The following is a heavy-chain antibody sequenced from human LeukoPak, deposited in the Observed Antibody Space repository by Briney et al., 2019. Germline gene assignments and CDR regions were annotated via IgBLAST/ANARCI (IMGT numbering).Heavy chain of an antibody. J-gene: IGHJ4*02. V-gene: IGHV1-3*03. CDR1: GYTFSNYA. CDR3: ARGAAGSGSYYTYFDY. Sequence: GASVKVSCKASGYTFSNYAVLWVRQAPGQRLEWMGWINAGNGNTKYSQEFQGRVTITRDTSASTAYMELSSLRSEDTAVYYCARGAAGSGSYYTYFDYWGQGTLVTVSS. CDR2: INAGNGNT. D-gene: IGHD3-10*01.